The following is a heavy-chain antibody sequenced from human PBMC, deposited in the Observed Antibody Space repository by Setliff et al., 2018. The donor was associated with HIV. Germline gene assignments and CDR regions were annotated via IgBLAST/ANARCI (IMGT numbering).Heavy chain of an antibody. Sequence: TSETLSLTCTVSGGSISSHYWSWIRQPPGKGLEWIGEINHSGSTNYNPSLKSRVTISVDTSKNQFSLKLSSVTAADTAVYYCARVVGYYDSSGYPNYYYYYMDVWGKGTTVTVSS. V-gene: IGHV4-59*11. CDR2: INHSGST. D-gene: IGHD3-22*01. CDR3: ARVVGYYDSSGYPNYYYYYMDV. J-gene: IGHJ6*03. CDR1: GGSISSHY.